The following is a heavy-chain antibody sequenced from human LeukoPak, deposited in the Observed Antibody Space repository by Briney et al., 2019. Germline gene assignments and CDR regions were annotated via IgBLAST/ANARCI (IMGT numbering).Heavy chain of an antibody. CDR2: INPSGGST. J-gene: IGHJ4*02. D-gene: IGHD3-22*01. CDR3: ARGAGTMIADY. V-gene: IGHV1-46*01. CDR1: GYTFTIYY. Sequence: ASVKVSCTASGYTFTIYYMHWVRQAPGQGLEWMGIINPSGGSTSYAQKFQGRVTMTRDTSTSTVYMELSSLRSEDTAVYYCARGAGTMIADYWGQGTLVTVSS.